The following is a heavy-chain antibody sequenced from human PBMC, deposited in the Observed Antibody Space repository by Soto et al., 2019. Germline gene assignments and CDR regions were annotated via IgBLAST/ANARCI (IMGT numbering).Heavy chain of an antibody. D-gene: IGHD5-12*01. CDR1: GFTFTNCW. CDR2: INSDGSST. Sequence: GGSLRLSCAASGFTFTNCWMHWVRQAPGKGLVWVSHINSDGSSTSYADSVKGRFTISRDNAKDTLYLQMNSLRAEDTAVYYCARDSNIGFDPWGQGTLVNVSS. CDR3: ARDSNIGFDP. V-gene: IGHV3-74*01. J-gene: IGHJ5*02.